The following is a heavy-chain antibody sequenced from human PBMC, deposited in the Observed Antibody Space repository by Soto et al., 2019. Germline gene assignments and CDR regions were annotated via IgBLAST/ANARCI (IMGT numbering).Heavy chain of an antibody. J-gene: IGHJ6*02. V-gene: IGHV1-18*01. CDR1: GYIFVNYG. Sequence: QVQLVQSGDEVKKPGASVKVSCKASGYIFVNYGIAWVRQAPGQGLEWMGWISPYTGNTHSATKVHGRLTMTTDTLTSPAYMDLGSLTSDDTAVYYCVMVDNYVTPTPQDVWGQGTTVTVSS. CDR2: ISPYTGNT. CDR3: VMVDNYVTPTPQDV. D-gene: IGHD3-16*01.